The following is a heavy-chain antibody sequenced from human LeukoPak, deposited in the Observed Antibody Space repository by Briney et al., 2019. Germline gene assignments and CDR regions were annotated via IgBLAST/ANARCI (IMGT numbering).Heavy chain of an antibody. CDR2: IYYSGST. D-gene: IGHD3-22*01. CDR1: GGSISSYY. J-gene: IGHJ4*02. V-gene: IGHV4-59*01. CDR3: ARDRDPYDSSGYYDY. Sequence: SETLSLTCTVSGGSISSYYWSWIRQPPGKGLEWIGYIYYSGSTNYNPSLKSRVTISVDTSKNQFSLKLSSVTAADTAVYYCARDRDPYDSSGYYDYWGQGTLVIVSS.